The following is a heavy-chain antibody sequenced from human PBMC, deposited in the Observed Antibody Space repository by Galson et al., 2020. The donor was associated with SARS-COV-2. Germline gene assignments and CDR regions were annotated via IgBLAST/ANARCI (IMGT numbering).Heavy chain of an antibody. Sequence: PSQTLSLPYTVSGGSIRSDGSYCTWIRQSPGKGLEWIRHNHSSGNSYSDPSLKSRVTISLDPSQNQFSLQLSSVTAADTAVYYCARRIATRRSADHGMDVWGRGTTVTVSS. V-gene: IGHV4-31*03. CDR2: NHSSGNS. CDR3: ARRIATRRSADHGMDV. CDR1: GGSIRSDGSY. D-gene: IGHD6-6*01. J-gene: IGHJ6*02.